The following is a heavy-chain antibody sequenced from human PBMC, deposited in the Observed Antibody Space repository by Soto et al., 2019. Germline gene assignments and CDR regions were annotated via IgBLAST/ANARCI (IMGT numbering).Heavy chain of an antibody. Sequence: GGSLRLSCAASGFTFSDHYMDWVRQAPGMGLEWVGRARNKAGSYITEHAASVKGRFIISRDDSSNSLYLQMNSLRTDDTAIYYCVRVALVTGNRYFDFWGQGTLVTVSS. CDR2: ARNKAGSYIT. CDR3: VRVALVTGNRYFDF. J-gene: IGHJ4*02. CDR1: GFTFSDHY. V-gene: IGHV3-72*01. D-gene: IGHD2-21*02.